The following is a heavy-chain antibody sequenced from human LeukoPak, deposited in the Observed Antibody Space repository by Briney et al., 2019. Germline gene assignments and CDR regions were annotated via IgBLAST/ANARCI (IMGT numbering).Heavy chain of an antibody. V-gene: IGHV3-23*01. CDR2: ISGSGGST. Sequence: PGGSLRLSCAASGFTFSSYAMSWVRQAPGKGLXXXXXISGSGGSTYYADSVKGRFTISRDNSKNALYLQMNSLRAEDTAVYYCASPPGDCGSTSCVFWGQGTLVTVSS. J-gene: IGHJ4*02. CDR1: GFTFSSYA. D-gene: IGHD2-2*01. CDR3: ASPPGDCGSTSCVF.